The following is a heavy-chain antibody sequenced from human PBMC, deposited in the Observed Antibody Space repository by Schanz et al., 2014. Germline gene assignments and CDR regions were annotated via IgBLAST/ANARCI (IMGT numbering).Heavy chain of an antibody. J-gene: IGHJ4*02. CDR2: INHGGST. CDR3: ARAARRTRVVPLYFDY. Sequence: QVQLQESGPGLVKASGTLSLTCGVSGDSISTSNWWSWVRQPPGKGLEWIAEINHGGSTNYNPSLKGRVTISVDPSKNQFSLKLRSVTAADTAVYYCARAARRTRVVPLYFDYWGQGTLVTVSS. D-gene: IGHD2-2*01. V-gene: IGHV4-4*02. CDR1: GDSISTSNW.